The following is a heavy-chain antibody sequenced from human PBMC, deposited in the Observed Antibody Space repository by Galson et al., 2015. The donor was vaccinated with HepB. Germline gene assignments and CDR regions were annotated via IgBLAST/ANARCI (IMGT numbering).Heavy chain of an antibody. CDR1: GFTFSSYA. J-gene: IGHJ6*02. D-gene: IGHD2/OR15-2a*01. CDR3: ARDPNSSLSSETTYYGMDV. CDR2: ISYDGSNK. Sequence: SLRLSCAASGFTFSSYAMHWVRQAPGKGLEWVAVISYDGSNKYYADSVKGRFTISRDNSKNTLYLQMNSLRAEDTAVYYCARDPNSSLSSETTYYGMDVWGQGTTVTVSS. V-gene: IGHV3-30*04.